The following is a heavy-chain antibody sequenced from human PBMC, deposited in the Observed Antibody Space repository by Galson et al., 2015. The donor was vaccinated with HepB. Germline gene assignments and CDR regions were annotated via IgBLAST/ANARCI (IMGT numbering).Heavy chain of an antibody. V-gene: IGHV3-30-3*01. Sequence: SLRLSCAASGFTFSSYAMHWVRQAPGKGLEWVAVISYDGSNKYYADSVKGRFTISRDNSKNTLYLQMNSLRAGDTAVYYCAKGVAAARSQPPYYYYYMDVWGKGATVTVSS. D-gene: IGHD6-13*01. J-gene: IGHJ6*03. CDR2: ISYDGSNK. CDR1: GFTFSSYA. CDR3: AKGVAAARSQPPYYYYYMDV.